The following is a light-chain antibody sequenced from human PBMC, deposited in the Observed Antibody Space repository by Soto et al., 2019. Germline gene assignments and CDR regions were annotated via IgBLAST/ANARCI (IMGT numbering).Light chain of an antibody. CDR1: QSVSSN. Sequence: EIVMTQSPATLSVSPGERATLSCRASQSVSSNLAWYQHKPGQAPRLLIYGASTRATGIPARFSGSGSGTEFTLTIGSLQSEDFAVYYCQQYNNWPALTFGGGTKVEIK. J-gene: IGKJ4*01. V-gene: IGKV3D-15*01. CDR3: QQYNNWPALT. CDR2: GAS.